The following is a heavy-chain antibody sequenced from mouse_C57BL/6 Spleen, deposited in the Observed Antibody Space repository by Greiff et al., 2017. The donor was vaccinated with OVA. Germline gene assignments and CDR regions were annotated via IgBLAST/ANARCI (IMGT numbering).Heavy chain of an antibody. CDR1: GFSLTSYG. CDR2: IWRGGST. J-gene: IGHJ3*01. D-gene: IGHD2-3*01. V-gene: IGHV2-5*01. CDR3: ANEGYSAWFAY. Sequence: VQLVESGPGLVQPSQSLSITCTVSGFSLTSYGVHWVRQSPGQGLEWLGVIWRGGSTDYNAAFMSRLSITKDKSKNQVFFKMNSLQADDTAIYYCANEGYSAWFAYWGQGTLVTVSA.